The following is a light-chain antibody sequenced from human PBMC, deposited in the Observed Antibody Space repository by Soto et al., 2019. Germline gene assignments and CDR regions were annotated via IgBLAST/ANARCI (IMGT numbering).Light chain of an antibody. V-gene: IGKV3-20*01. CDR1: QNLGSGY. Sequence: EMVLTQSPGTLSLSQGERATLSCRASQNLGSGYLAWYQQKPGQAPRILIYAASSRATGIPDRFSGSGSGTDVTLSISRLEPEDFAVYFCQVFDGSLWTFGQGTKVDIK. CDR3: QVFDGSLWT. J-gene: IGKJ1*01. CDR2: AAS.